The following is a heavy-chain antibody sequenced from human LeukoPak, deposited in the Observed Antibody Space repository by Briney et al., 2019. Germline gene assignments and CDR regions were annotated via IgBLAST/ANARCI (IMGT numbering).Heavy chain of an antibody. CDR3: AKLQRGITIFGVVKT. Sequence: PGGSLRLSCAASGFTFSSYAMSWVRQAPGKGLEWVSAISGSGGSTYYADSVKGRFTTSRDNSKNTLYLQMNSLRAEDTAVYYCAKLQRGITIFGVVKTWGQGTLVTVSS. CDR2: ISGSGGST. CDR1: GFTFSSYA. J-gene: IGHJ5*02. D-gene: IGHD3-3*01. V-gene: IGHV3-23*01.